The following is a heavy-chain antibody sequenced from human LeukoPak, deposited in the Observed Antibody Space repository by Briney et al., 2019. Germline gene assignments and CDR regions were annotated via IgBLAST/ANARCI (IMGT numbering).Heavy chain of an antibody. V-gene: IGHV1-8*01. CDR2: MNPNSGNT. D-gene: IGHD2-21*01. Sequence: GASVKVSCKASGYTFTSYDINWVRQATGQGLEWMGWMNPNSGNTGYAQKFQGRATMTRNTSISTAYMELSSLRSEDTAVYYCARSIPPYCCGVYGMDVWGQGTTVTVSS. CDR1: GYTFTSYD. J-gene: IGHJ6*02. CDR3: ARSIPPYCCGVYGMDV.